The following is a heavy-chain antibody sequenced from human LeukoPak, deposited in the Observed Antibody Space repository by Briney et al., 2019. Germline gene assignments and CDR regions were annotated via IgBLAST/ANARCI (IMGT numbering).Heavy chain of an antibody. CDR3: ARQGYADFSPRPFDY. Sequence: SETLSLTCTVSGGSISNSGYYWGWIRQPPGKGLEWIGSVYYSGNTNYNPSLKNRVTISVDTSKNQFSLKLRSVTAADTAVFYCARQGYADFSPRPFDYWGQGTLVTVSS. CDR2: VYYSGNT. CDR1: GGSISNSGYY. V-gene: IGHV4-39*01. D-gene: IGHD4-17*01. J-gene: IGHJ4*02.